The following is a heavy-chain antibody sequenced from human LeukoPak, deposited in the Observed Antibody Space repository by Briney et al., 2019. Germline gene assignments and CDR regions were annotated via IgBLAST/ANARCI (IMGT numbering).Heavy chain of an antibody. D-gene: IGHD3-10*01. V-gene: IGHV3-66*02. CDR3: AREAGRVFSKADY. CDR1: GFTVSSNY. CDR2: IYSDGST. Sequence: PGGSLRLSCAASGFTVSSNYMSWVRQAPGKGLEWVSAIYSDGSTYYADSVKGRFTISRDNSKNTLYLQMNSLRAEDTAVYYCAREAGRVFSKADYWGQGTLVTVSS. J-gene: IGHJ4*02.